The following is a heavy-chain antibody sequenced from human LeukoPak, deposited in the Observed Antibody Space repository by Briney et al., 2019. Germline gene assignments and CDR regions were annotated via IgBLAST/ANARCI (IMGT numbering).Heavy chain of an antibody. CDR3: ARDRYGDGFAHFDY. CDR1: GYTFTNYG. Sequence: ASVKVSCKAAGYTFTNYGISWVRQAPGQGLEWMGWISTYNGDTKYPQTLQGRVTMTTHTSTSTAYMELGSLRSDDTAVYFCARDRYGDGFAHFDYWGQGTLVTVPS. V-gene: IGHV1-18*01. CDR2: ISTYNGDT. D-gene: IGHD5-24*01. J-gene: IGHJ4*02.